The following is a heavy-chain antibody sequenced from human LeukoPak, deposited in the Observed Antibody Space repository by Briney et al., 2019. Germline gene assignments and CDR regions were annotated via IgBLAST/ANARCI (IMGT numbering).Heavy chain of an antibody. CDR3: ARRYSSGSN. D-gene: IGHD6-19*01. V-gene: IGHV3-66*02. J-gene: IGHJ4*02. CDR1: GFTVTTNY. CDR2: IYSGGIT. Sequence: GGSLRLSCAASGFTVTTNYMSWVRQAPGKGLGWVSVIYSGGITYYADSMKGRFTISRDSSKNTVYLQMNSLRVEDTAVYYCARRYSSGSNWGQGTLVTVSS.